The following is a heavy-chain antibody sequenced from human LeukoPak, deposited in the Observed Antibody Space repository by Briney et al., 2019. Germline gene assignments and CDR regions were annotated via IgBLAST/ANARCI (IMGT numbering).Heavy chain of an antibody. J-gene: IGHJ4*02. CDR1: GFTFSSYS. CDR2: ISSSSSYI. Sequence: KPGGSLRLSCAASGFTFSSYSMNWARQAPGKGLEWVSSISSSSSYIYYADSVKGRFTISRDNAKNSLYLQMNSLRAEDTAVYYCAKVWFGDRPLDYWGQGTLVTVSS. D-gene: IGHD3-10*01. V-gene: IGHV3-21*01. CDR3: AKVWFGDRPLDY.